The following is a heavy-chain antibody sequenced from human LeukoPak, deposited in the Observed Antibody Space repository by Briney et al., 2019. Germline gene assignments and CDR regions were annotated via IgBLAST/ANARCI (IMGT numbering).Heavy chain of an antibody. J-gene: IGHJ4*02. CDR1: GLTFSSYV. CDR3: ARDRDSMITFGGGIVIGYFDY. D-gene: IGHD3-16*02. V-gene: IGHV3-33*08. Sequence: SGGSLRLSGAASGLTFSSYVMHWVRQAPGKGLEWVAVIWYDGSNKYYADSVKGRFTISRDNSKNTLYLQMNSLRAEDTAVYYCARDRDSMITFGGGIVIGYFDYWGQGTLVTVSS. CDR2: IWYDGSNK.